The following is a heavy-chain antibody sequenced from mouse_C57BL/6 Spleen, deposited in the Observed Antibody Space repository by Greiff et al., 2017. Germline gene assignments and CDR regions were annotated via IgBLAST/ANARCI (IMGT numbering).Heavy chain of an antibody. CDR3: ARYEGYDYAMDY. J-gene: IGHJ4*01. V-gene: IGHV7-3*01. CDR1: GFTFTDYY. D-gene: IGHD3-1*01. CDR2: IRNKANGYTT. Sequence: DVMLVESGGGLVQPGGSLSLSCAASGFTFTDYYMSWVRQPPGKALEWLGFIRNKANGYTTEYSASVKGRFTISRDNSQSILYLQMNALGAEDSATYYCARYEGYDYAMDYWGQGTSVTVSS.